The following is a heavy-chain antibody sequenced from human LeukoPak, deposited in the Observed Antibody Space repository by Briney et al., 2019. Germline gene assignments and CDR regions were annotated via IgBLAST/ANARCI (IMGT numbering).Heavy chain of an antibody. V-gene: IGHV3-64*01. Sequence: PGGSLRLSCAASGFTFSSYAMHWVRQAPGKGLEYVSGISSNGGSTYYANSVKGRFTISRDNSKNTLYLQMNSPRAEDTAVYYCAKERGIAAAGTVTSFDYWGQGTLVTVSS. CDR2: ISSNGGST. D-gene: IGHD6-13*01. CDR3: AKERGIAAAGTVTSFDY. CDR1: GFTFSSYA. J-gene: IGHJ4*02.